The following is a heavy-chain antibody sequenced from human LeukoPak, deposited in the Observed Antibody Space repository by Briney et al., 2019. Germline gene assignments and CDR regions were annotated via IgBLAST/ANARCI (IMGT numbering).Heavy chain of an antibody. Sequence: GGSLRLSCAVSGITLSNYGMSWVRQAPGKGLEWVAGISDSGGSTNYADSVKGRLTISRDNAKNTLYLPMNSLRAEDTAVYFCAKRGVVIRVILVGFHKQAYYFDSWGQGALVTVSS. CDR2: ISDSGGST. CDR3: AKRGVVIRVILVGFHKQAYYFDS. V-gene: IGHV3-23*01. CDR1: GITLSNYG. D-gene: IGHD3-10*01. J-gene: IGHJ4*02.